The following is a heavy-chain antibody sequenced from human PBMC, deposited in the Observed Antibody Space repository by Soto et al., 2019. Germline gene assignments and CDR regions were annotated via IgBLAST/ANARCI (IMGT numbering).Heavy chain of an antibody. V-gene: IGHV3-30*18. Sequence: PGGSLRLSCAASGFTFSSYGMHWVRQAPGKGLEWVAVISYDGSNKYYADSVKGRFTISRDNSKNTLYLQMNSLRAEDTAVYYCAKDVNEYPLLPPPNWFDPWGQGTLVTVSS. CDR2: ISYDGSNK. D-gene: IGHD2-2*01. CDR3: AKDVNEYPLLPPPNWFDP. CDR1: GFTFSSYG. J-gene: IGHJ5*02.